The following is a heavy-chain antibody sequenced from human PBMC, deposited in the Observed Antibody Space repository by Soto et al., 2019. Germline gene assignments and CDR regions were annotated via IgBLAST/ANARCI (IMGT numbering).Heavy chain of an antibody. CDR1: GFTFSSYA. CDR2: ISGSGGST. Sequence: EVQLLESGGGLVQPGGSLRLSCAASGFTFSSYAMSWVRQAPGKGLEWVSAISGSGGSTYYADSVKGRFTISRDNSKNTLYLQMNSLRAEDTAVYYCAKYREWFGESKSPYAAFDIWGQGTMVTVSS. D-gene: IGHD3-10*01. V-gene: IGHV3-23*01. CDR3: AKYREWFGESKSPYAAFDI. J-gene: IGHJ3*02.